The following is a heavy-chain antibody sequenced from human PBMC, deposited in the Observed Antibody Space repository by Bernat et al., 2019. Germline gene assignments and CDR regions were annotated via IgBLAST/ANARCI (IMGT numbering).Heavy chain of an antibody. J-gene: IGHJ6*02. Sequence: EVQLLESGGGLVQPGGSLRLSCAASGFTFDSYAMNWVRQAPGKGLEWVSAISVSGGRTNYADSVKGRFSISRDNSKNTLNLQMNSLMGEDTAVYYCAKVVTRDGYNYYYGLDVWGQGTTVTVSS. CDR2: ISVSGGRT. V-gene: IGHV3-23*01. D-gene: IGHD5-24*01. CDR1: GFTFDSYA. CDR3: AKVVTRDGYNYYYGLDV.